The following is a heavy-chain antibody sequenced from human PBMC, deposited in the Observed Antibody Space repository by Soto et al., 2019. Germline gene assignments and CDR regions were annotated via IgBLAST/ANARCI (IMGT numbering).Heavy chain of an antibody. D-gene: IGHD3-22*01. Sequence: SETLSLTCTVSGGSISSGGYYWSWIRQYPGKGLEWIGYIYYSGSTYYNPSLKSRVTISVDTSKNQFSLKLSSVTAADTAMYYCAAVIVESLYFDYWGQGTLVTVPS. J-gene: IGHJ4*02. CDR3: AAVIVESLYFDY. CDR2: IYYSGST. V-gene: IGHV4-31*03. CDR1: GGSISSGGYY.